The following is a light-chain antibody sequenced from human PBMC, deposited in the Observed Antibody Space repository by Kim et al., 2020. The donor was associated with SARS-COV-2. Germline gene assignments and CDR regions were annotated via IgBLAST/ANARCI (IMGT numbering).Light chain of an antibody. Sequence: DIVMTQSPDSLAVSLGERATINCKASQSVLYSPNNKNYLAWYQQKPGQTPKLLISWASTRESGVPDRFSGSGSGTDFTLTISRLQAEDVAVYYCQQCYSYPVTFGGGNKVDI. CDR2: WAS. V-gene: IGKV4-1*01. CDR1: QSVLYSPNNKNY. J-gene: IGKJ4*01. CDR3: QQCYSYPVT.